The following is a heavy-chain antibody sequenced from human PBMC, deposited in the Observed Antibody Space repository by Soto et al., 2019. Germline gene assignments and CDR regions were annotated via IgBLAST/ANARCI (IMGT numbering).Heavy chain of an antibody. J-gene: IGHJ4*02. CDR1: GGSFSGYY. CDR3: ARVDDY. CDR2: INHSGST. V-gene: IGHV4-34*01. Sequence: VQLQQWGAGLLKPSATLSLTCAVSGGSFSGYYWSWIRKPPGKGLVWTGEINHSGSTNYNLSLNSRFTLSVDTSNNQVSLKLSSATAADTAGYDCARVDDYWGQGTLVTFAS.